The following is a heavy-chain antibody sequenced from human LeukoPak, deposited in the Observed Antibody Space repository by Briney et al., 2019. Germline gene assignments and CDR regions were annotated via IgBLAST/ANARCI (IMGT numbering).Heavy chain of an antibody. Sequence: SETLSLTCAVYGGSFRGYYGRGIRQPRGKGGEGIGEIKHRGSNNYNPSRKRRVTISVETCKNQFSLKLSSVTAADTAVYYCAREVGHDSVVHRLIDYWGQGTLVTVSS. D-gene: IGHD2-2*01. CDR3: AREVGHDSVVHRLIDY. CDR1: GGSFRGYY. J-gene: IGHJ4*02. V-gene: IGHV4-34*01. CDR2: IKHRGSN.